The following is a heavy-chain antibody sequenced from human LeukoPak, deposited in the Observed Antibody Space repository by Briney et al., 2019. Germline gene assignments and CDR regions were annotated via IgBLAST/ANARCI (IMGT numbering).Heavy chain of an antibody. Sequence: GGSLRLSCAASGFTFSSYSMNWVRQAPGKGLEWVSSISSSSSYIYYADSVKGRFTISRDNAKNSLYLQMNSLRAEDTAVYYCARAPSSGNYPYYFDYWGQGTLVTVSS. CDR1: GFTFSSYS. J-gene: IGHJ4*02. CDR2: ISSSSSYI. V-gene: IGHV3-21*01. CDR3: ARAPSSGNYPYYFDY. D-gene: IGHD1-26*01.